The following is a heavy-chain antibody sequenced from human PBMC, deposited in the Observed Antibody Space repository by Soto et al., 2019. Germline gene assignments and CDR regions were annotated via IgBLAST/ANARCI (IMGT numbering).Heavy chain of an antibody. CDR3: VRGDWSAGRPSFVFDY. D-gene: IGHD6-6*01. J-gene: IGHJ4*02. CDR1: EFTFSAYA. Sequence: QVQLVESGGGVVQPGRSLRLSCVASEFTFSAYAMHWVRQAPGKGLEGVAVISYDGTNKYYADSVKGRFTISRDNSKNTLYLQMNSLRTEDPAVYYCVRGDWSAGRPSFVFDYWGQGTLATVSS. CDR2: ISYDGTNK. V-gene: IGHV3-30-3*01.